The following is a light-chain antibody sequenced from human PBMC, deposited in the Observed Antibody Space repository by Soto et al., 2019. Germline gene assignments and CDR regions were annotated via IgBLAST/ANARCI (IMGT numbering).Light chain of an antibody. CDR1: QGISNW. CDR3: QQADSFAR. V-gene: IGKV1-12*01. Sequence: DIQVTQSPSFVSASVGDRITITCRASQGISNWLAWYQQHPGKAPKLLIYGATSLHSGVPSRFSGSRSGTEFTLTISGLQPEDFATYYCQQADSFARFGQGTKIDMK. CDR2: GAT. J-gene: IGKJ1*01.